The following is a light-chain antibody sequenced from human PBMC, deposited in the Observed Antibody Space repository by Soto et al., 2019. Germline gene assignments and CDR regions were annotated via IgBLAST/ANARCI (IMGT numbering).Light chain of an antibody. J-gene: IGKJ1*01. V-gene: IGKV3-11*01. CDR3: QQRDNWPWT. CDR2: DAS. CDR1: RRVSSY. Sequence: TVLTVSPATQSLSPGVRATLSCRASRRVSSYLAWYQQKAGQAPRLLIYDASNRAAGTPARFSGSGSGTDFTLTISSLEPEDFAGYYCQQRDNWPWTFGQGTKVDIK.